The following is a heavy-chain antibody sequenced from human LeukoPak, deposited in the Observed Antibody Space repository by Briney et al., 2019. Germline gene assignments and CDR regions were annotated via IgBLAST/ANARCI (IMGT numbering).Heavy chain of an antibody. D-gene: IGHD3-22*01. Sequence: ASVKVSCTASGYTFTSYAMHWVRQAPGQRLEWMGWINAGNGNTKYSQKFQGRVTITRDTSASTAYMELSSLRSEDTAVYYCARVLSSGYYYGLNFDYWGQGTLVTVSS. V-gene: IGHV1-3*01. CDR3: ARVLSSGYYYGLNFDY. CDR1: GYTFTSYA. CDR2: INAGNGNT. J-gene: IGHJ4*02.